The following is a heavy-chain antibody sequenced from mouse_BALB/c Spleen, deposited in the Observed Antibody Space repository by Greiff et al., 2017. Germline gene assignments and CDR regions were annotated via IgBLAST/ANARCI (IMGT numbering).Heavy chain of an antibody. D-gene: IGHD3-3*01. J-gene: IGHJ1*01. CDR2: INSNGGST. Sequence: EVKLMESGGGLVKPGGSLKLSCAASGFTFSSYYMSWVRQTPEKRLELVAAINSNGGSTYYPDTVKGRFTISRDNAKNTLYLQMSSLKSEDTALYYCARKEGTGWYFDVWGAGTTVTVSS. V-gene: IGHV5-6-2*01. CDR1: GFTFSSYY. CDR3: ARKEGTGWYFDV.